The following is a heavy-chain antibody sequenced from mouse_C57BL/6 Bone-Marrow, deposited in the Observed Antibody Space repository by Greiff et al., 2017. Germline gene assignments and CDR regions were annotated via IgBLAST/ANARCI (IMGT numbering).Heavy chain of an antibody. V-gene: IGHV5-9-1*02. D-gene: IGHD2-3*01. Sequence: EVKLMESGEGLVKPGGSLKLSCAASGFTFSSYAMSWVRQTPEKRLEWVAYISSGGDYIYYADTVKGRFTISRDNARNTLYLQMSSLKSEDTAMYYCTRDGGYPPWFAYWGQGTLVTVSA. CDR2: ISSGGDYI. CDR3: TRDGGYPPWFAY. J-gene: IGHJ3*01. CDR1: GFTFSSYA.